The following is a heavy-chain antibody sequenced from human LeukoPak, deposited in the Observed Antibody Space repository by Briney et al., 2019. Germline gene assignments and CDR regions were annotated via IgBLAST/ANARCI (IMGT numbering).Heavy chain of an antibody. CDR1: GGSISSSSYY. Sequence: SETLSLTCTVSGGSISSSSYYWGWIRQPPGKGLEWIGSIYYSGSTYYNPSLKSRVTISVDTSKNQFSLKLSSVTAADTAVYYCARGGVVVPADFDYWGQGALVTVSS. J-gene: IGHJ4*02. CDR3: ARGGVVVPADFDY. D-gene: IGHD2-2*01. CDR2: IYYSGST. V-gene: IGHV4-39*01.